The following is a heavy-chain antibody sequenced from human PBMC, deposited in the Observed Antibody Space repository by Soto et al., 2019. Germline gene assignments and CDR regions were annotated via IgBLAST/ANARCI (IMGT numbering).Heavy chain of an antibody. J-gene: IGHJ6*03. CDR3: ARHLGYGEYNFFYWGRYYHYHMYV. D-gene: IGHD3-10*01. CDR2: IYYSGST. V-gene: IGHV4-59*08. Sequence: PSETLSLTCTVSGGSISSYYWSWIRQPPGKGLEWIGYIYYSGSTNYNPSLKSRVTISVDTSKNQFSLKLSSVTAADTAVYYCARHLGYGEYNFFYWGRYYHYHMYVCGKGTTVTVS. CDR1: GGSISSYY.